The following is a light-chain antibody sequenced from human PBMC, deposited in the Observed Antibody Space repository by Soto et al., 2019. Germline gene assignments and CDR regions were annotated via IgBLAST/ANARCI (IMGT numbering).Light chain of an antibody. Sequence: EIVLTQSPCTLSLSPGERGTLSFRASQSVSNNYLAWYQQKPGQAPRLLIYGASNRATGIPDRFSGSGSGTDFTLTISRLEPEDFAVYYCQQYGSSGTFGQGTKVDIK. V-gene: IGKV3-20*01. J-gene: IGKJ1*01. CDR3: QQYGSSGT. CDR2: GAS. CDR1: QSVSNNY.